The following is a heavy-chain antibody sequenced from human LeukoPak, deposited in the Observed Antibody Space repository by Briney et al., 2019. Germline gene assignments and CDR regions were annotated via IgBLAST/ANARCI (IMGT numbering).Heavy chain of an antibody. D-gene: IGHD1-26*01. V-gene: IGHV4-38-2*01. CDR1: GYALSSGYY. CDR3: ARLGGSYINAFVI. Sequence: PSETLSLTCAVSGYALSSGYYWGWIRQPPGKGLEWIGIIYQSGSTYYNPSLKRRANISVDPSKNHFSLKLRSVTPAHTSVYFCARLGGSYINAFVIWGQGTIVTVSS. J-gene: IGHJ3*02. CDR2: IYQSGST.